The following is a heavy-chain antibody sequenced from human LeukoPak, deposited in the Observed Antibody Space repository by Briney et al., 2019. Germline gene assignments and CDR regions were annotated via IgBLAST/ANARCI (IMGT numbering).Heavy chain of an antibody. CDR1: GFTFSGYG. J-gene: IGHJ4*02. V-gene: IGHV3-30*18. CDR3: AKDTDFAPGYYDSSGYSFDY. CDR2: ISYDGSNK. Sequence: GRSLRLSCAASGFTFSGYGMHWVRRAPGKGLEWVAVISYDGSNKYYADSVKGRFTISRDNSKNTLYLQMNSLRAEDTAVYYCAKDTDFAPGYYDSSGYSFDYWGQGTLVTVSS. D-gene: IGHD3-22*01.